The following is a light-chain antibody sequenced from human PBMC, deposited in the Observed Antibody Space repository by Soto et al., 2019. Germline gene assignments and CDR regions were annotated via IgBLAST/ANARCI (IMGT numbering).Light chain of an antibody. V-gene: IGLV2-14*01. Sequence: QSVLTQPASVSGSPGQSITISCTGTSSDVGGYNYVSWYQQHPGKAPKLMIYEVSNRPSGVSNRFSGSKSGNTASLTISGLQAEDEADYYRSSFTPTTWVFGGGTK. J-gene: IGLJ3*02. CDR3: SSFTPTTWV. CDR1: SSDVGGYNY. CDR2: EVS.